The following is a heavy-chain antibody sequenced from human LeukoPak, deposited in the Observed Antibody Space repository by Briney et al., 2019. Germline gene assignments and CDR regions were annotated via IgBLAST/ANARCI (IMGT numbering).Heavy chain of an antibody. CDR2: ISGSGGST. CDR3: AKGVSSSWYSYFDY. Sequence: GGSLRLSGAASGFTFSIYAMSWVRQAPGKGLEWVSAISGSGGSTYYAHSVKGRFTISGDNSKNTLYLQMNSLRAEDTAVYCCAKGVSSSWYSYFDYWGQGTLVTVSS. CDR1: GFTFSIYA. J-gene: IGHJ4*02. V-gene: IGHV3-23*01. D-gene: IGHD6-13*01.